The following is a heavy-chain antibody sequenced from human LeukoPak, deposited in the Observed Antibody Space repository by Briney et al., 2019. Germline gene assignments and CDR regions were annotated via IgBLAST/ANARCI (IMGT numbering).Heavy chain of an antibody. J-gene: IGHJ5*02. CDR1: GYTFTNYW. CDR2: IYPGDSDT. D-gene: IGHD1-26*01. Sequence: GASLKISCKGSGYTFTNYWIAWVRLVPGKGLEWMGIIYPGDSDTRYSPSFQGHVTISTDKSATTAYLQWSSLKASDTAMYFCARLADTTSWGQGTLVTVSS. CDR3: ARLADTTS. V-gene: IGHV5-51*01.